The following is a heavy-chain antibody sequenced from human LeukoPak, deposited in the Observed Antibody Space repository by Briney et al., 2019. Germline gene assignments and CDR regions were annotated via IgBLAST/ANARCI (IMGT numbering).Heavy chain of an antibody. J-gene: IGHJ6*02. CDR2: IYYSGSA. Sequence: PSETLCLTCTVSGGSISSYYWSWIRQPPGKGLEWIGYIYYSGSANDNPSLKSRVTISVDTSKNQFSLKLSSLTAADTAVYYCARDHFYDRSRYSYYYYGMDVWGQGTTVTVSS. D-gene: IGHD3-22*01. V-gene: IGHV4-59*01. CDR1: GGSISSYY. CDR3: ARDHFYDRSRYSYYYYGMDV.